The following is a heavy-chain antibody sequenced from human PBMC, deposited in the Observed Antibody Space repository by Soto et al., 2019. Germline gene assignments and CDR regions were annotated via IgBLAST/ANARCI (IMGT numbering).Heavy chain of an antibody. Sequence: PSETLSLTCTVSGGSISSYYWSWIRQPAGKGLAWIGRIYTSGSTNYNPSLKSRVTMSVDTSKNQFSLKLSSVTAADTAVYYCARELLLWFGELLNRDYYYYGMDVWGQGTTVTVSS. CDR3: ARELLLWFGELLNRDYYYYGMDV. CDR2: IYTSGST. V-gene: IGHV4-4*07. D-gene: IGHD3-10*01. J-gene: IGHJ6*02. CDR1: GGSISSYY.